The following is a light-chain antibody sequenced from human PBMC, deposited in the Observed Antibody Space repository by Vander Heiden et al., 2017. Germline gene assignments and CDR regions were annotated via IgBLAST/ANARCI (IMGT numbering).Light chain of an antibody. V-gene: IGKV4-1*01. Sequence: DIVMTQSPDSLAVSLGERATINCKSSQSVLYSSNNKNYLAWYQQKPGQPPKLLIYWASTRESGVPDRFSGSGYGTEFTLTISSRQAEDVAVYYCQQYDSNPPITCGHGTKVDIK. J-gene: IGKJ3*01. CDR3: QQYDSNPPIT. CDR2: WAS. CDR1: QSVLYSSNNKNY.